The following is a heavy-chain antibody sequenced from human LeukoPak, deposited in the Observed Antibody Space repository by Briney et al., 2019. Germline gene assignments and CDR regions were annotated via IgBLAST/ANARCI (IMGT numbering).Heavy chain of an antibody. CDR2: IIPIFGTA. CDR3: AREDAPYYYDSSGYYYVFDY. D-gene: IGHD3-22*01. J-gene: IGHJ4*02. V-gene: IGHV1-69*13. Sequence: ASVKVSCKASGGTFSSYAISWVRQAPGQGLEWMGGIIPIFGTANYAQKFQGRVTITADESTSTAYMELSSPRSEDTAVFYCAREDAPYYYDSSGYYYVFDYWGQGTLVTVSS. CDR1: GGTFSSYA.